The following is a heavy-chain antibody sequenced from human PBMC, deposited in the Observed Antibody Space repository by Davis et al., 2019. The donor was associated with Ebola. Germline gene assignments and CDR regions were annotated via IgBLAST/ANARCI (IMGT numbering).Heavy chain of an antibody. CDR3: ARFGEGAY. CDR1: GASVSGHY. CDR2: VSGSGRT. J-gene: IGHJ4*02. V-gene: IGHV4-59*02. Sequence: PSETLSLTCTVSGASVSGHYWNWFRQPPGKGLEWIGFVSGSGRTSYNPSLKSRVTISADTSKNHFSLNLSSVTAADTAVYFCARFGEGAYWGQETLVTVSS. D-gene: IGHD2-21*01.